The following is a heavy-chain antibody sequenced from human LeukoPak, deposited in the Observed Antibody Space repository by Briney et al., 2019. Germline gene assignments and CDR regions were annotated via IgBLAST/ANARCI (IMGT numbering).Heavy chain of an antibody. CDR1: GGSISSYH. J-gene: IGHJ5*02. D-gene: IGHD5-18*01. CDR2: IYTSGST. Sequence: SETLSLTCTVSGGSISSYHWSWIRQPAGKGLEWIGRIYTSGSTNYNPSLKSRVTMSVDTSKNQFSLKLSSVTAADTAVYYCARAGRGYRYGYYWFDPWGQGTLVTVSS. CDR3: ARAGRGYRYGYYWFDP. V-gene: IGHV4-4*07.